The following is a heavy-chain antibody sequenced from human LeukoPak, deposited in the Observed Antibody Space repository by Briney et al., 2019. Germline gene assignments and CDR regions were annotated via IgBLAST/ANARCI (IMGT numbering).Heavy chain of an antibody. CDR3: AGYNWNDEHAFDI. CDR2: IYHSGST. Sequence: PSETLSLTCTVSGYSISSGYYWGWIRQPPGEGLEWIGSIYHSGSTYYNPSLKSRVTISVDTSKNQFSLKLSSVTAADTAVYYCAGYNWNDEHAFDIWGQGTMVTVSS. CDR1: GYSISSGYY. V-gene: IGHV4-38-2*02. J-gene: IGHJ3*02. D-gene: IGHD1-1*01.